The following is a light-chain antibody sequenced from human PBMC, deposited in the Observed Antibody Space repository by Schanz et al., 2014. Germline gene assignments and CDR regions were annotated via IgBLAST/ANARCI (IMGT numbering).Light chain of an antibody. CDR2: ATS. J-gene: IGKJ1*01. Sequence: IQLTPSPSSLSASVRDRVTITCRASQDISSYLGWYQQKPGKAPKLLIYATSTLQTGVPSRFSGSGFGTDFTLTINSLQPEDFATYYCQQSYRTVWTFGQGTKVEIK. CDR3: QQSYRTVWT. CDR1: QDISSY. V-gene: IGKV1-9*01.